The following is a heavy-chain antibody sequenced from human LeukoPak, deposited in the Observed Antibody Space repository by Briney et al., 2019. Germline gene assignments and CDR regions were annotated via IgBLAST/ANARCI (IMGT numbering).Heavy chain of an antibody. CDR1: GFTFSSYW. D-gene: IGHD2-2*01. J-gene: IGHJ6*02. CDR3: ALGGSYAKRDYYYGMDV. Sequence: GGSLRLSCAASGFTFSSYWMGWVRQAPGKRLEWVANMNIDGSEKYYADSAKGRFTISRDNARNSVYLQMNSLRVEDTAVYYCALGGSYAKRDYYYGMDVWGQGTTVTVSS. V-gene: IGHV3-7*01. CDR2: MNIDGSEK.